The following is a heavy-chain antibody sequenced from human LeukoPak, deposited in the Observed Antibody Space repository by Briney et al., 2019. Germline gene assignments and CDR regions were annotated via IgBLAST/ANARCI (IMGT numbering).Heavy chain of an antibody. CDR2: INHSGST. V-gene: IGHV4-34*01. CDR1: GGSFSGYY. CDR3: ARGVSGSGSYDY. D-gene: IGHD1-26*01. J-gene: IGHJ4*02. Sequence: PSETLSLTCAVYGGSFSGYYWSWIRQPPGKGLEWIGEINHSGSTNYNPSLKSRVTISVDTSKNRFSLKLSSVTAADTAVYYCARGVSGSGSYDYWGQGTLVTVSS.